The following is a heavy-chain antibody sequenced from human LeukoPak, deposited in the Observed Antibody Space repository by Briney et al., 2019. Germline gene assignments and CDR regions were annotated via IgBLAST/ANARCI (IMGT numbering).Heavy chain of an antibody. Sequence: GASVKVSCKASGYTFTSYYMHWVRQAPGQGLEWMGMINPSGGSTSYAQKFQGRVTMTRDTSTSTVYMELSSLRSEDTAVYYCARCRSESWYGGYYFDYWGQGTLVTVSS. D-gene: IGHD6-13*01. CDR3: ARCRSESWYGGYYFDY. V-gene: IGHV1-46*01. J-gene: IGHJ4*02. CDR2: INPSGGST. CDR1: GYTFTSYY.